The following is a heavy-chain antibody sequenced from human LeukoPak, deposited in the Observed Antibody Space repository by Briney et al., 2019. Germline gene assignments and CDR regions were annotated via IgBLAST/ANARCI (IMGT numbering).Heavy chain of an antibody. V-gene: IGHV3-21*04. J-gene: IGHJ4*02. D-gene: IGHD3-9*01. CDR3: AKRGVTGYKEGFDY. Sequence: PGGSLRLSCAASGFTFSSYSMNWVRQAPGKGLEWVSSISSSSSYIYYADSVKGRFTISRDNAKNSLYLQMNSLRAEDTAVYYCAKRGVTGYKEGFDYWGQGTLVTVSS. CDR1: GFTFSSYS. CDR2: ISSSSSYI.